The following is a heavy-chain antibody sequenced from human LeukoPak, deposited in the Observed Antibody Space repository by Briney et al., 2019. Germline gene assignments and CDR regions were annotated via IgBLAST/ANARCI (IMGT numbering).Heavy chain of an antibody. CDR3: AKSGHYYDSSGYYY. J-gene: IGHJ4*02. D-gene: IGHD3-22*01. CDR2: ISSSGSTI. V-gene: IGHV3-48*03. Sequence: PGGSLRLSCAASGFTFSSYEMNWVRQAPGKGLEWVSYISSSGSTIYYADSVKGRFTISRDNSKNTLYLQMNSLRAEDTAVYYCAKSGHYYDSSGYYYWGQGTLVTVSS. CDR1: GFTFSSYE.